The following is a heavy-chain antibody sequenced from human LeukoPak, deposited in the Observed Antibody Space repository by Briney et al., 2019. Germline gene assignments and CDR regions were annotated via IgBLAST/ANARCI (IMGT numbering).Heavy chain of an antibody. D-gene: IGHD2-2*01. CDR2: IYYSGST. V-gene: IGHV4-59*13. CDR3: ARVLVVPAAISKAYYYYYYMDV. Sequence: SETLSLTCTVSGGSISSYYWSWIRQPPGKGLEWIGYIYYSGSTNYNPSLKSRVTISVDTSKNQFSLKLSSVTAADTAVYYCARVLVVPAAISKAYYYYYYMDVWGKGTTVTVSS. CDR1: GGSISSYY. J-gene: IGHJ6*03.